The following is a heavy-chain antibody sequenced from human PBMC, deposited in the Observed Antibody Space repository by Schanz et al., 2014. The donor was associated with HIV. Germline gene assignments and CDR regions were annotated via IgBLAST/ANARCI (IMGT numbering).Heavy chain of an antibody. D-gene: IGHD6-13*01. Sequence: QLVESGGGLIQPGRSLRLSCAASGFSFSDFALHWVRQAPGRGLEWLAVTSSDGSGKFYVDSVKGRFTISRDNSKSILYLQMSSLRREDTAVYYCAKDKSRHTYSSSSIFDPWGQGTLVTVSS. CDR3: AKDKSRHTYSSSSIFDP. CDR2: TSSDGSGK. J-gene: IGHJ5*02. CDR1: GFSFSDFA. V-gene: IGHV3-30*18.